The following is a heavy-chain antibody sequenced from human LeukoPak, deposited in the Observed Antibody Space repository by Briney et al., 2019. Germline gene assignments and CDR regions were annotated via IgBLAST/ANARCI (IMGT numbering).Heavy chain of an antibody. J-gene: IGHJ3*02. D-gene: IGHD1-26*01. CDR1: GGSISGYY. CDR2: IYYSGDT. CDR3: ARLEWSGNYEGDFGAHDI. Sequence: SETLSLTCIVSGGSISGYYWTWIRQPPGKGLEWIGYIYYSGDTKYNPSLKSRVIISVDMSKSQFSLKLSSVTAADTAVYYCARLEWSGNYEGDFGAHDIWGRGTMVTVSS. V-gene: IGHV4-59*01.